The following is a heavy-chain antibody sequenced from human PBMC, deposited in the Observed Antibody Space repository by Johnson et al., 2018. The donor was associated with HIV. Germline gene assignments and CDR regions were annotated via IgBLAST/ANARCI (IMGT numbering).Heavy chain of an antibody. J-gene: IGHJ3*01. CDR1: GFTFSSYG. D-gene: IGHD3-10*01. Sequence: QVKLVESGGGVVQPGGSLRLSCAASGFTFSSYGMHWVRQAPGKGLEWVAFIRYDGRHKDYVDSVKGRFTISRDNSKNTLSLQMNILRAEGTAVYYCAKDSKRELLQGKDAFDFWGQGTMVIVSS. V-gene: IGHV3-30*02. CDR2: IRYDGRHK. CDR3: AKDSKRELLQGKDAFDF.